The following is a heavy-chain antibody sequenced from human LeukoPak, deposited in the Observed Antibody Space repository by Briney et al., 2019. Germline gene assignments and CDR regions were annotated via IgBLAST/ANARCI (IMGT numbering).Heavy chain of an antibody. CDR1: GGSFSGYY. Sequence: PSETLSLTCAVYGGSFSGYYWSWIRQPPGKGLEWIGEINHSGSTNYNPSLKSRVTISVDTSKNQFSLKLSSVTAADTAVYYCARGLNKRVAAPPRKYNWFDPWGQGTLVTVSS. V-gene: IGHV4-34*01. D-gene: IGHD2-15*01. J-gene: IGHJ5*02. CDR2: INHSGST. CDR3: ARGLNKRVAAPPRKYNWFDP.